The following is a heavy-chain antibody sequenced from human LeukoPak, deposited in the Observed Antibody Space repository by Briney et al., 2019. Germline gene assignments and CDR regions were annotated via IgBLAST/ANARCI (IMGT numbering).Heavy chain of an antibody. D-gene: IGHD2-2*02. CDR1: GYTFTSYY. V-gene: IGHV1-46*01. CDR3: ARDVYPDCSSTSCYTWVPYY. CDR2: INPSGGST. Sequence: GASVKVSCKASGYTFTSYYMHWVRQAPGQGLEWMGIINPSGGSTSYAQKFQGRVTMTRDTSTSTVYMELSSLRSEDTAVYYCARDVYPDCSSTSCYTWVPYYWGQGTLVTVFS. J-gene: IGHJ4*02.